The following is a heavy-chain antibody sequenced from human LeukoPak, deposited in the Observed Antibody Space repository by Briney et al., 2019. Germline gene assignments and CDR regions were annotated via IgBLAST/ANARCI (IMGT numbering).Heavy chain of an antibody. J-gene: IGHJ4*02. CDR3: ARVDPDSSGWYVGSTPIDY. D-gene: IGHD6-19*01. V-gene: IGHV1-8*02. CDR2: MNPNSGNT. CDR1: GYTFTGYY. Sequence: GASVKVSCKASGYTFTGYYMHWVRQATGQGVERMGWMNPNSGNTGYAQKFQGRVTMTRNTSISTAYMELSSLRSEDTAVYYCARVDPDSSGWYVGSTPIDYWGQGTLVTVSS.